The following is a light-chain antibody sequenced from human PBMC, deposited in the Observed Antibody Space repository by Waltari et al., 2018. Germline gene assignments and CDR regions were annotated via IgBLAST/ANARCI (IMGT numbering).Light chain of an antibody. J-gene: IGLJ3*02. Sequence: HPLLTLPPPSSAPPVESAPLPCTLPSDINVVLYNIYWYPHKPGSPPRFLLYYNSDSDKPQGSGVPSRFSGSKDASANAGILLISGVQSEDEADYYCMFWPSNVWVFGGGTKLTVL. V-gene: IGLV5-37*01. CDR1: SDINVVLYN. CDR2: YNSDSDK. CDR3: MFWPSNVWV.